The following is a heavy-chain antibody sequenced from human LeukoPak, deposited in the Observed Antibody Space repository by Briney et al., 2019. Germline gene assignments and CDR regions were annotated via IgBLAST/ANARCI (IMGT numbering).Heavy chain of an antibody. Sequence: GSLRLSCAASGFTVSSNYMSWVRQAPGKGLEWVSVIYSGGSTYYADSVKGRFTISRDNSKNTLYLQMNSLRAEDTAVYYCARDNVWGSYRSPPIPYYYYGMDVWGQGTTVTVSS. J-gene: IGHJ6*02. CDR1: GFTVSSNY. CDR3: ARDNVWGSYRSPPIPYYYYGMDV. D-gene: IGHD3-16*02. V-gene: IGHV3-66*01. CDR2: IYSGGST.